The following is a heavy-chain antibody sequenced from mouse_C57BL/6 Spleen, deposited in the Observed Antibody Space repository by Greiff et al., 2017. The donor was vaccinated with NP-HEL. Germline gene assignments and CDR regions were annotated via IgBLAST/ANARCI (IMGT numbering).Heavy chain of an antibody. J-gene: IGHJ3*01. V-gene: IGHV1-55*01. CDR1: GYTFTSYW. D-gene: IGHD2-4*01. Sequence: QVQLQQPGAELVKPGASVKMSCKASGYTFTSYWITWVKQRPGQGLEWIGDIYPGSGSTNYNEKFKSKATLTVDTSSSTAYMQLSSLPSEDSAVYYCARRGDYDYGGTWFAYWGQGTLVTVSA. CDR3: ARRGDYDYGGTWFAY. CDR2: IYPGSGST.